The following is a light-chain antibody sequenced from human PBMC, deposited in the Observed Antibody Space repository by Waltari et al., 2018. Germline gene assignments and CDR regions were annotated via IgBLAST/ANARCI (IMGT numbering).Light chain of an antibody. CDR3: GSYTTNSPFAVV. CDR2: DVS. CDR1: SHDIGHYYY. V-gene: IGLV2-14*03. Sequence: ALTQPASVSGSPGQSLTISCSGTSHDIGHYYYVAWYLQHPATAPKLIIFDVSKRPSGISDRFSASKSGSTASLTISGLQAEDEGEYFCGSYTTNSPFAVVFGGGTKLTVL. J-gene: IGLJ2*01.